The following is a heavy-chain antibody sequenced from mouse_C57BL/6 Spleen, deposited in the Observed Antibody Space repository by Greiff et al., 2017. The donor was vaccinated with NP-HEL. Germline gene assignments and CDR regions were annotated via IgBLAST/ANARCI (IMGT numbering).Heavy chain of an antibody. J-gene: IGHJ2*01. D-gene: IGHD1-1*01. Sequence: EVKLVESGGGLVKPGGSLKLSCAASGFTFSDYGMHWVRQAPEKGLEWVAYISSGSSTIYYADTVKGRFTISRDNAKNTLFLQMTSLRSEDTAMYYCARPGVYYGSRYFDYWGQGTTLTVSS. CDR1: GFTFSDYG. V-gene: IGHV5-17*01. CDR3: ARPGVYYGSRYFDY. CDR2: ISSGSSTI.